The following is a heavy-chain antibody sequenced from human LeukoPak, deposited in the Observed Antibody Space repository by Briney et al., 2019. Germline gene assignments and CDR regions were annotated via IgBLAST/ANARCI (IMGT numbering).Heavy chain of an antibody. J-gene: IGHJ6*03. CDR1: GYTFTGYY. CDR3: ARDPLGQFWSGYYYYYMDV. CDR2: INPNSGGT. V-gene: IGHV1-2*02. D-gene: IGHD3-3*02. Sequence: ASVKVSCKASGYTFTGYYMHWVRQAPGQGLEWMGWINPNSGGTNYAQKFQGRVTMTRDTSISTAYMELSRLRSDDTAVYYCARDPLGQFWSGYYYYYMDVSGKGTTVTVSS.